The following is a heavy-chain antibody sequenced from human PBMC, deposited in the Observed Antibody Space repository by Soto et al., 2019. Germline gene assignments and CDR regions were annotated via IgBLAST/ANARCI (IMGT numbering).Heavy chain of an antibody. D-gene: IGHD6-13*01. V-gene: IGHV4-61*01. Sequence: QVQLQESGPGLVKPSETLSLTCTGSGGSVSSGSYYWSWIRQPPGKGLEWIGYIYYSGSTNYNPSLKRRVTISVDTSKNQFSLKLSSVTAADTAVYYCARLSIAAAVNDDYWGQGTLVTVSS. CDR3: ARLSIAAAVNDDY. CDR1: GGSVSSGSYY. J-gene: IGHJ4*02. CDR2: IYYSGST.